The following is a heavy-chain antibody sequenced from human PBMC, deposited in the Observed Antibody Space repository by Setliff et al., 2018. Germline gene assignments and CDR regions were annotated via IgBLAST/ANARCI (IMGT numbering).Heavy chain of an antibody. CDR2: MNPNSGNT. J-gene: IGHJ4*02. D-gene: IGHD6-13*01. V-gene: IGHV1-8*02. CDR3: ARHASSGLQTFDF. Sequence: GASVKVSCKASGGTFGSYAISWVRQAPGQGLEWMGWMNPNSGNTGYAQKFQGRVTMTRNTSISTAYMDLSSLRFEDTAVYYCARHASSGLQTFDFWGQGALVTVSS. CDR1: GGTFGSYA.